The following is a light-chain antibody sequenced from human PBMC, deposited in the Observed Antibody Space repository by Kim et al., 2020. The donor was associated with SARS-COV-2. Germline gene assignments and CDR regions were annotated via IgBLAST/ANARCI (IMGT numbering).Light chain of an antibody. J-gene: IGLJ2*01. CDR3: QVWDSRSDHVV. CDR2: SDS. CDR1: NIGSKS. V-gene: IGLV3-21*04. Sequence: SYELTQPPSVSVATGKTARITCGGNNIGSKSVHWYQQKPGQAPVLVIYSDSDRPSVIPERFSGSNSGNTATLPISRVEAGDEADYYRQVWDSRSDHVVFG.